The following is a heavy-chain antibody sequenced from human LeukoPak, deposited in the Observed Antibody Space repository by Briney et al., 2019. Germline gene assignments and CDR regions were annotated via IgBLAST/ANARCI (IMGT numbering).Heavy chain of an antibody. Sequence: ASVKVSCKASGYTFTSYAMHWVRQAPGQRLEWMGWINAGNGNTKYSQKFQGRVTITRDTSASTAYMELSSLRSEDTAVYYCARVDCSGGSCYSEVAFDYWGQGTLVTDSS. D-gene: IGHD2-15*01. J-gene: IGHJ4*02. CDR3: ARVDCSGGSCYSEVAFDY. V-gene: IGHV1-3*01. CDR2: INAGNGNT. CDR1: GYTFTSYA.